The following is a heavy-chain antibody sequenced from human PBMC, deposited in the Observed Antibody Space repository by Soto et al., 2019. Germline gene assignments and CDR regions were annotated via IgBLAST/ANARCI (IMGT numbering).Heavy chain of an antibody. J-gene: IGHJ5*02. Sequence: ASVKVSCKASGYTFTSYGISWVRQAPGQGLEWMGRISAYNGNTNYAQKLQGRVTMTTDTSTSTAYMELRSLRSDDTAVYYCARVYCSSTSCHNWFDPWGQGTLVTVSS. CDR1: GYTFTSYG. CDR2: ISAYNGNT. D-gene: IGHD2-2*01. CDR3: ARVYCSSTSCHNWFDP. V-gene: IGHV1-18*01.